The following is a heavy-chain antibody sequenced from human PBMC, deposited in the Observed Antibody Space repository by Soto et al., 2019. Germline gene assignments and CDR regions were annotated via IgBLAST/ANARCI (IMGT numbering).Heavy chain of an antibody. CDR1: GGSISSSSYY. CDR3: ARLSSSGWYPNP. D-gene: IGHD6-19*01. V-gene: IGHV4-39*01. Sequence: SETLSLTCTVSGGSISSSSYYWGWIRQPPGKGLEWIGSIYYSGSTYYNPSLKSRVTISVDTSKNQFSLKLSSVTAADTAVYYCARLSSSGWYPNPWGQGTLVTVSS. CDR2: IYYSGST. J-gene: IGHJ5*02.